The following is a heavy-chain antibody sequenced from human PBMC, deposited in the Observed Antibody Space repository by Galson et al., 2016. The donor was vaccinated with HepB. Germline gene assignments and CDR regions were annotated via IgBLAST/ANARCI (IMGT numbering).Heavy chain of an antibody. J-gene: IGHJ3*02. V-gene: IGHV1-18*01. D-gene: IGHD6-19*01. Sequence: SVKVSCKASGGILNSYAISWVRQAPGQGLEWVGWISAYSGDTNSAQKFRGRVIMTADTSTTTAYMELRSLTADDTAMYYCARYHVHSTGWPRSDGPFEIWGQGTMVTVSA. CDR2: ISAYSGDT. CDR3: ARYHVHSTGWPRSDGPFEI. CDR1: GGILNSYA.